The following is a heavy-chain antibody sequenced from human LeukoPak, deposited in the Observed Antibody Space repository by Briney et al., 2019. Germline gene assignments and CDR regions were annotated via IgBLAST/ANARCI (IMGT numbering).Heavy chain of an antibody. CDR2: ISSSSSTI. D-gene: IGHD5-12*01. CDR1: GFTFSDYF. J-gene: IGHJ3*02. V-gene: IGHV3-48*04. Sequence: GGSLRLSCVTSGFTFSDYFMNWDRQAPGKGLEWVSYISSSSSTIYYADSVKGRFTISRDNAKNSLYLQMNSLRAEDTAVYYCARDLGVATMHDAFDIWGQGTMVTVSS. CDR3: ARDLGVATMHDAFDI.